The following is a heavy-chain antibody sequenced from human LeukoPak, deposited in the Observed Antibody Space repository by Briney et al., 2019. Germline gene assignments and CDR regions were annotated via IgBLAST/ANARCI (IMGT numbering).Heavy chain of an antibody. J-gene: IGHJ6*03. Sequence: KPGGSLRLSCAASGFTFSSYSVNWVRQAPGKGLEWVSSISSSSSYICYADSVKGRFTISRDNAKNSLYLQMNSLRAEDTAVYYCARDNHYCSSTSCYEREYYYYYMDVWGKGTTVTVSS. V-gene: IGHV3-21*01. CDR1: GFTFSSYS. D-gene: IGHD2-2*01. CDR3: ARDNHYCSSTSCYEREYYYYYMDV. CDR2: ISSSSSYI.